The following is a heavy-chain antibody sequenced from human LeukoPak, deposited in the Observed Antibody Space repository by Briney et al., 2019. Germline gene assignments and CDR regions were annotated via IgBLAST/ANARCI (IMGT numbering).Heavy chain of an antibody. CDR1: GFTFSSYS. J-gene: IGHJ6*04. V-gene: IGHV3-21*01. CDR3: AELGITMIGGV. D-gene: IGHD3-10*02. Sequence: GGSLRLSCAASGFTFSSYSMNWVRQAPGKGLEWVSSISSSSSYIYYADSVKGRFTISRDNAKNSLYLQMDSLRAEDTAVYYCAELGITMIGGVWGKGTTVIISS. CDR2: ISSSSSYI.